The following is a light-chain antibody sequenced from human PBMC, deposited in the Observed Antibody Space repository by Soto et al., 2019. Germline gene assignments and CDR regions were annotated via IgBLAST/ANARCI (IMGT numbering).Light chain of an antibody. CDR2: STN. Sequence: QAVVTQEPSFSVSPGGTVTLTCGLSSGSVSTGYYPSWYQQTPGQAPRTLIFSTNTRSSGVPDRFSGSILGNKAALTITGAQADDESYYYCVLYMGSGIWVFGGGTKVTVL. J-gene: IGLJ3*02. V-gene: IGLV8-61*01. CDR3: VLYMGSGIWV. CDR1: SGSVSTGYY.